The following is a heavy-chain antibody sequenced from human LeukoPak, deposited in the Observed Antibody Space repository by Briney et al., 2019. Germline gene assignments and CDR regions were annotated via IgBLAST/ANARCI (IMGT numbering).Heavy chain of an antibody. Sequence: GGSLRLSCGASGFTFGTYWMHWVRQAPGRGLVWVSGINSDGGTTTYADSVKGRFTISRDNAKNTLYLQMNSLRAEDTAVYYCARDGDGYNLDYWGQGTLVTVSS. CDR1: GFTFGTYW. CDR2: INSDGGTT. J-gene: IGHJ4*02. V-gene: IGHV3-74*01. CDR3: ARDGDGYNLDY. D-gene: IGHD5-24*01.